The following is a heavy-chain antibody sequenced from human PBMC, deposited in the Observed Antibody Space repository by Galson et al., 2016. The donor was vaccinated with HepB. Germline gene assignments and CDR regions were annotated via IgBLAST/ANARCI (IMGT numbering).Heavy chain of an antibody. D-gene: IGHD3-9*01. CDR2: ISAGSTTI. J-gene: IGHJ3*02. CDR1: GFSFRDYI. Sequence: SLRLSCAVSGFSFRDYIMHWVRQAPGKGLEWISYISAGSTTILYAGSVRGRFTVSRDNGMDVMRLQMDSLRVEDTAVYYCVRDRLGRTKYDSRPGAVDTWGQGTMVTVSS. CDR3: VRDRLGRTKYDSRPGAVDT. V-gene: IGHV3-48*01.